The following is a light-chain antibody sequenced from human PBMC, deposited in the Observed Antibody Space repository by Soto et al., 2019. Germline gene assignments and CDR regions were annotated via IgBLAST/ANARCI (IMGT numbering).Light chain of an antibody. V-gene: IGKV1-5*01. CDR2: DAS. Sequence: DIQMTQSPSTLSASVGDRVTITCRASQSISSWLAWYQQKPGKAPKLLIYDASSLESGVPSRFSGSGSGTEFTLTISSLKPDDFATYYCQQYHSYWTFGQGTKGDIK. CDR3: QQYHSYWT. J-gene: IGKJ1*01. CDR1: QSISSW.